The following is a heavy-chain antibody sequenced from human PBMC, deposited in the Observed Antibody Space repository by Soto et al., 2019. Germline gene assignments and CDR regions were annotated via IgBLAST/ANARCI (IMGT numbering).Heavy chain of an antibody. D-gene: IGHD7-27*01. J-gene: IGHJ4*02. CDR3: ARSLRATSPLTF. CDR1: GFTFTDYH. CDR2: ISETGSHT. V-gene: IGHV3-11*06. Sequence: VQLVDSGGGLVKPGGSLRLSCEAPGFTFTDYHMSWIRQAPGKGLEWVALISETGSHTVYAESVQGRFSISRDNARPSVFLQMNSLRSEDTAVYFCARSLRATSPLTFWGQGTPVTVTS.